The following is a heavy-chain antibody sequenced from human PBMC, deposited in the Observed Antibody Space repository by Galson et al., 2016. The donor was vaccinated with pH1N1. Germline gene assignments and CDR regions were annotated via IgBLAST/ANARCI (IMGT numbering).Heavy chain of an antibody. D-gene: IGHD3-10*01. CDR3: TRVMVGTSGFDN. CDR1: GYRFTGHY. CDR2: ISPDSGGT. V-gene: IGHV1-2*02. J-gene: IGHJ4*02. Sequence: SVKVSCKASGYRFTGHYMHWVRQAPGQGLEWMGWISPDSGGTYYSQKFQGRVTMTRDTSSSTAYMELSSLKSDDTASYFCTRVMVGTSGFDNWGQGTLVTVSS.